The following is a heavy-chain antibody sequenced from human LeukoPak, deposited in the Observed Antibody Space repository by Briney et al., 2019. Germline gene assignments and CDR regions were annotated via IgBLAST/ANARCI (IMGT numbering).Heavy chain of an antibody. CDR2: ISAYNGNT. CDR3: ARDSGYCSSTSCSRRRAEFDY. Sequence: ASVKVSCKASGYTFTSYGISWVRQAPGQGLEWMGWISAYNGNTNYAQKLQGRVTMTTDTSTSTAYMELRSLRSDDTAVYYCARDSGYCSSTSCSRRRAEFDYWGQGTLVTVSS. D-gene: IGHD2-2*01. J-gene: IGHJ4*02. CDR1: GYTFTSYG. V-gene: IGHV1-18*01.